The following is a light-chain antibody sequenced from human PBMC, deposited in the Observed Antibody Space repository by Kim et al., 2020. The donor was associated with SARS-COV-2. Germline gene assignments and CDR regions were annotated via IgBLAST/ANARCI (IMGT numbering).Light chain of an antibody. Sequence: VSPGQTASITCSGEILGNRYISWYQQRAGQSPVLVISQDHKRPSGIPGRFSGANSGNTATLTISGIQAVDEADYYCQTWDINSAVFGGGTQLTVL. V-gene: IGLV3-1*01. CDR3: QTWDINSAV. CDR1: ILGNRY. CDR2: QDH. J-gene: IGLJ7*01.